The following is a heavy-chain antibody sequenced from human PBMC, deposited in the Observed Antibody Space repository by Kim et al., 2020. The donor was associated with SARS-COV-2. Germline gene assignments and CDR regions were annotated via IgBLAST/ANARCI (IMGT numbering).Heavy chain of an antibody. CDR3: ARLGPLPYYYYGMDV. CDR2: INPNSGGT. Sequence: ASVKVSCKASGYTFTGYYMHWVRQAPGQGLEWMGWINPNSGGTNYAQKFQGWVTMTRDTSISTAYMELSRLRSDDTAVYYCARLGPLPYYYYGMDVWGQGTTVTVSS. V-gene: IGHV1-2*04. J-gene: IGHJ6*02. CDR1: GYTFTGYY.